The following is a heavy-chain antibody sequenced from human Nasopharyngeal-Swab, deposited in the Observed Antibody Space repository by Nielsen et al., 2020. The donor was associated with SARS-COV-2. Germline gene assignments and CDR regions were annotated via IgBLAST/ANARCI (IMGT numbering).Heavy chain of an antibody. CDR3: AKDAVAGPYNWFDP. Sequence: QTLSLTRAISGDSVSSNSASCNWIRQSPSRGLEWLGRTYYRSRWYNDYAVSVKSRITINPDTSKNQFSLQLNSVTPEDTAVYYCAKDAVAGPYNWFDPWGQGTLVTVSS. CDR1: GDSVSSNSAS. J-gene: IGHJ5*02. CDR2: TYYRSRWYN. D-gene: IGHD6-19*01. V-gene: IGHV6-1*01.